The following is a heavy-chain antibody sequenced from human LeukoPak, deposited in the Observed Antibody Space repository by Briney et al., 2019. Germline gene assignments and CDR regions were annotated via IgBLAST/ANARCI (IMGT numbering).Heavy chain of an antibody. CDR2: FDPEDGET. D-gene: IGHD6-19*01. J-gene: IGHJ5*02. CDR3: ATGGSGWYDWFDP. V-gene: IGHV1-24*01. Sequence: SVKVSCKVSGYTLTELSMHWVRQVPGKGLEWMGGFDPEDGETIYAQKFQGRVTMTEDTSTDTAYMELSSLRSEDTAVYYCATGGSGWYDWFDPWGQGTLVTVSS. CDR1: GYTLTELS.